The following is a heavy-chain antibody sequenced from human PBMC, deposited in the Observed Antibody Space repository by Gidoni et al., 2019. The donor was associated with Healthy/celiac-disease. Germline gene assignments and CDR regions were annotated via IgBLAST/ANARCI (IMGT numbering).Heavy chain of an antibody. V-gene: IGHV4-59*08. CDR2: IYYSGGP. Sequence: QVQLQESGPGRVKPSETLSLTCTFSGGSISSYYWSWIRQPPGKGLEWIGYIYYSGGPNYNPSLKSRVTISVDTSKNQFSLKLSSVTAADTAVYYCASPRYWGQGTLVTVSS. CDR3: ASPRY. J-gene: IGHJ4*02. CDR1: GGSISSYY.